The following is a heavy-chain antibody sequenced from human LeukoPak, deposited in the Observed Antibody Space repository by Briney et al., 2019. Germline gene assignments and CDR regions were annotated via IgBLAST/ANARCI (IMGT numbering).Heavy chain of an antibody. CDR1: GGSISSHY. Sequence: SETLSLTCTVPGGSISSHYWSWIRQPPGKGLEWIGYIYYSGSTNYNPSLKSRVTISVDTSKNQFSLKLSSVTAADTAVYYCARDPVRLGAFDIWGQGTMVTASS. CDR3: ARDPVRLGAFDI. D-gene: IGHD1-1*01. J-gene: IGHJ3*02. V-gene: IGHV4-59*11. CDR2: IYYSGST.